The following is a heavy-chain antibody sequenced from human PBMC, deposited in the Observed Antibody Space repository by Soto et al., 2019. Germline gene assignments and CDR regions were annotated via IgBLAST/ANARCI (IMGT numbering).Heavy chain of an antibody. Sequence: LRLSCAASGFTFSSYSMNWVRQAPGKGLEWVSYISSSSSTIYYADSVKGRFTISRDNAKNSLYLQMNSLRSDDTAVYYCARGRGYSYGYYYGMDVWGQGTTVTVSS. CDR1: GFTFSSYS. J-gene: IGHJ6*02. CDR3: ARGRGYSYGYYYGMDV. CDR2: ISSSSSTI. V-gene: IGHV3-48*01. D-gene: IGHD5-18*01.